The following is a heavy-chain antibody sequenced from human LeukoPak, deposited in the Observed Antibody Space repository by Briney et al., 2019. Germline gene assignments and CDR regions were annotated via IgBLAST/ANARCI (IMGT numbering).Heavy chain of an antibody. Sequence: GGSLRLSCTASGLTLGGHDMHWVRQTTGDGLEWVAAVSAGHHASYAGSVRGRFTVSREDAKNSLFLQMNSLRAGDTAIYYCVREARGYHYTYFDYWGQGSLVTVSP. D-gene: IGHD5-18*01. J-gene: IGHJ4*02. V-gene: IGHV3-13*01. CDR3: VREARGYHYTYFDY. CDR1: GLTLGGHD. CDR2: VSAGHHA.